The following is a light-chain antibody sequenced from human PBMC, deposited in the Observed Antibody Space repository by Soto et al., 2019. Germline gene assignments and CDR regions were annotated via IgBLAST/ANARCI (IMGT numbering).Light chain of an antibody. CDR3: QQYNNWPWT. J-gene: IGKJ1*01. V-gene: IGKV3-15*01. CDR1: QSVSGN. CDR2: GSS. Sequence: EVVMTQSPATLCLSPGERATLSCRASQSVSGNLAWYQQRPGQAPRLLIYGSSTRATGVPARFSGSGSATEFSPTISSLQSEDSALYHCQQYNNWPWTFGQGTKVEIK.